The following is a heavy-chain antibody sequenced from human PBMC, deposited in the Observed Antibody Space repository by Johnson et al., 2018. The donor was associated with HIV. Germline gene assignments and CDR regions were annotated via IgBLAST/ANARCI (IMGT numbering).Heavy chain of an antibody. J-gene: IGHJ3*01. D-gene: IGHD6-6*01. Sequence: QVQLVESGGGVVQPVRSLRLSCAASEFTFGTFSNYGMHWVRQAPGKGLEWVAFIRYDGSDKSYEDSVKGRFTVSRDNSKNTLYLQMNGLRAEDTAVYYCARGGGYSIAAPSDAFDFWGQGTVVTVS. CDR1: EFTFGTFSNYG. CDR2: IRYDGSDK. V-gene: IGHV3-30*02. CDR3: ARGGGYSIAAPSDAFDF.